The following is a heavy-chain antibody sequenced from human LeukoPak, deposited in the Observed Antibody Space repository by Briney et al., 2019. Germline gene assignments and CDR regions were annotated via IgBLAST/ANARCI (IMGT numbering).Heavy chain of an antibody. J-gene: IGHJ4*02. CDR2: IYYSGST. CDR1: GGSISSYY. Sequence: SETLSLTCTVSGGSISSYYWSWIRQPPGKGLEWIGDIYYSGSTNYNPTLRSRVTISVDTSKKQFSLKLSSVTAADTAVYYCAREDRYYFDYWGQGTLVTVSS. CDR3: AREDRYYFDY. V-gene: IGHV4-59*01.